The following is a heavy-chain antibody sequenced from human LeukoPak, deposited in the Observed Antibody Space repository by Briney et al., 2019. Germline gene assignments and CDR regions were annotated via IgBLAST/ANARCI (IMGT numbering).Heavy chain of an antibody. J-gene: IGHJ4*02. V-gene: IGHV4-4*07. CDR2: IYTSGST. Sequence: SETLSLTCTVSGGSISSYYWSWIRQPAGKGLEWIGRIYTSGSTNYNPSLKSRVTISVDTSKNQFSLKLSSVTAADTAVYYCARRVPYCSSTSCSIYYFDYWGQGTLVTVSS. CDR3: ARRVPYCSSTSCSIYYFDY. D-gene: IGHD2-2*01. CDR1: GGSISSYY.